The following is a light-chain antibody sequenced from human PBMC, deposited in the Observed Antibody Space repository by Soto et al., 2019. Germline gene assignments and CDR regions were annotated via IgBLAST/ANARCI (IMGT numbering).Light chain of an antibody. CDR3: NSHTSGDFRV. CDR1: SSDVGGYEF. V-gene: IGLV2-14*01. J-gene: IGLJ1*01. Sequence: QSALTQPASVSGSPGQSITISCTGPSSDVGGYEFVSWYQQSPGKAPKLMIYEVSDRLSGVSHRFSGSKSGNTASLTISGLQAEDEADYYCNSHTSGDFRVFGTGTKLTVL. CDR2: EVS.